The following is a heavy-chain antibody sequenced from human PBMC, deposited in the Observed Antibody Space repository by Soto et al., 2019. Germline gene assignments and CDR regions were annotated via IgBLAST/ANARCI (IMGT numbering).Heavy chain of an antibody. CDR1: GYTFTSYY. Sequence: QVQLVQSGAEVKKPGASVKVSCKASGYTFTSYYMHWVRQAPGQGLEWMGIINPSGGSTSYAQKFQGRVTMTRDTSTSTVYKELSSLRSEDTAVYYCARDSNILALHYWGQGTLVTVSS. V-gene: IGHV1-46*03. CDR3: ARDSNILALHY. D-gene: IGHD3-9*01. CDR2: INPSGGST. J-gene: IGHJ4*02.